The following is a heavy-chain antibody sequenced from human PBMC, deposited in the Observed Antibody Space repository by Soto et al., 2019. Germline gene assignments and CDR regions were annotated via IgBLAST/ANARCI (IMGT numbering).Heavy chain of an antibody. CDR3: ARDGYSGYDFFDY. CDR1: GGSFSGYY. Sequence: QVQLQQWGAGLLKPSETLSLTCAVYGGSFSGYYWSWIRQPPGKGLEWIGEINHSGSTNYNPSLKSRDTISVDTSKNQFSLKLSSVTAADTAVYYCARDGYSGYDFFDYWGQGTLVTVSS. D-gene: IGHD5-12*01. CDR2: INHSGST. J-gene: IGHJ4*02. V-gene: IGHV4-34*01.